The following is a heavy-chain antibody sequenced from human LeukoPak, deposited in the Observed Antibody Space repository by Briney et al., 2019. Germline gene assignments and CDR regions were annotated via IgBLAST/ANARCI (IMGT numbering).Heavy chain of an antibody. V-gene: IGHV3-23*01. Sequence: GESLKISCKGSGYSFTNYWIGWVRQMPGKGLEWVSAISGSGGSTYYADSVKGRFTISRDNSKNTLYLQMNSLRAEDTAVYYCAKPFTGSFDYWGQGTLVTVSS. CDR2: ISGSGGST. CDR1: GYSFTNYW. D-gene: IGHD7-27*01. J-gene: IGHJ4*02. CDR3: AKPFTGSFDY.